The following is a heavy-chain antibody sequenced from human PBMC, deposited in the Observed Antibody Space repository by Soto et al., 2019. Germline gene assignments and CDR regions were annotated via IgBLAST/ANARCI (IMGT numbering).Heavy chain of an antibody. V-gene: IGHV3-48*02. CDR3: ARDNRFWDTTMGYTIYYYYGMDV. Sequence: GGSLRLSCAASGFTFSNYGINWVLQAPGKGLEWVSYISSSSSTIYYADSVKGRLTISRDNAKNSLYLQMNSLRDEDTAVYYCARDNRFWDTTMGYTIYYYYGMDVWGQRTTVTVS. D-gene: IGHD5-18*01. CDR2: ISSSSSTI. J-gene: IGHJ6*02. CDR1: GFTFSNYG.